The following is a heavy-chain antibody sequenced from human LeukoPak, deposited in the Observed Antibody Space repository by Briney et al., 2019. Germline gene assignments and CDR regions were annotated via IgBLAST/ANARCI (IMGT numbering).Heavy chain of an antibody. CDR3: ARLYSSSLGRVFDY. D-gene: IGHD4-11*01. CDR1: GGSITSYY. V-gene: IGHV4-59*01. Sequence: PSETLSLTCTVSGGSITSYYWSWIRQPPGKGLESIGYIYNSGSTNYNPSLKSRVTISVDTSKNQFSLKLSSVTAADTAVYYCARLYSSSLGRVFDYWGQGTLVTVSS. CDR2: IYNSGST. J-gene: IGHJ4*02.